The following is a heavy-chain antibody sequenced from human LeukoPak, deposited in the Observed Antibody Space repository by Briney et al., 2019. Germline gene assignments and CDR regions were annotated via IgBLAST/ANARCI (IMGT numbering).Heavy chain of an antibody. CDR1: GFTFSKYW. CDR2: INSDGSYT. CDR3: ARICSTTDCLISA. V-gene: IGHV3-74*01. J-gene: IGHJ4*02. Sequence: GGSLRLSCAASGFTFSKYWMHWVRHAPGKGLVWVSRINSDGSYTSYADFVKGRFTISRDNAKNTVYLQMSSLRAEDTAVYYCARICSTTDCLISAWGQGTLVTVSS. D-gene: IGHD2-2*01.